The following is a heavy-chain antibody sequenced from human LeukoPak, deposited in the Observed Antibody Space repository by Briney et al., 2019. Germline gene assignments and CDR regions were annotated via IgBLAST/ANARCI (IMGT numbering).Heavy chain of an antibody. V-gene: IGHV3-7*01. CDR1: GFTFSSLW. CDR3: VLGGVDN. J-gene: IGHJ4*02. CDR2: IKQDGSVK. Sequence: LRLSCAASGFTFSSLWMSWARQAPGKGLEWVANIKQDGSVKHYVDSVKGRFTISRDNANNSLYLQMNSLRAEDTAVYYCVLGGVDNWGQGTLVTVSS. D-gene: IGHD1-26*01.